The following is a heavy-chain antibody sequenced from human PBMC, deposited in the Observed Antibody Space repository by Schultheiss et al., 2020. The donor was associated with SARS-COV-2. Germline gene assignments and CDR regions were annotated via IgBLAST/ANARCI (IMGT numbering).Heavy chain of an antibody. Sequence: SETLSLTCAVSGGSISSSNWWSWVRQPPGKGLEWIGSIYTSGSTNYNPSLKSRVTISVDTSKNQFSLKLSSVTATDTAVYYCARLITMVRGELSGYYYMDVWGEETTVTVSS. V-gene: IGHV4-4*02. D-gene: IGHD3-10*01. CDR1: GGSISSSNW. J-gene: IGHJ6*03. CDR2: IYTSGST. CDR3: ARLITMVRGELSGYYYMDV.